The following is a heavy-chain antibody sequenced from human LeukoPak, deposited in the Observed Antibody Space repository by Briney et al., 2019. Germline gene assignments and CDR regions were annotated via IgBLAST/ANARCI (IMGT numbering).Heavy chain of an antibody. CDR2: IIPIFGTA. D-gene: IGHD2-15*01. CDR1: GGTFSSYA. J-gene: IGHJ4*02. Sequence: SVKVSCKASGGTFSSYAISWVRQAPGQGLEWVGGIIPIFGTANYAQKYKGRVTITADESTSTAYMELRSLRSEDTAVYYCARDTIPDCSGGSCYGHVSYFDYWGQGTLVTVSS. CDR3: ARDTIPDCSGGSCYGHVSYFDY. V-gene: IGHV1-69*13.